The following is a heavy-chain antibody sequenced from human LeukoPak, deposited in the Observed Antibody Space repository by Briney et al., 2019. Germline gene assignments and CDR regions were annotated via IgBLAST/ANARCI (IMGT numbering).Heavy chain of an antibody. CDR1: GFTFSRHG. CDR3: AKGSYYCSDKCLQYYYYMDV. V-gene: IGHV3-30*02. J-gene: IGHJ6*03. Sequence: GGSPRLSCAASGFTFSRHGMHWVRQAPGKGLEWVAFIRYDGSDKYYADSVKDRFTISRDNSENTLYLQMNSLRPEDTAVYYCAKGSYYCSDKCLQYYYYMDVWGKGTTVIVSS. CDR2: IRYDGSDK. D-gene: IGHD2-15*01.